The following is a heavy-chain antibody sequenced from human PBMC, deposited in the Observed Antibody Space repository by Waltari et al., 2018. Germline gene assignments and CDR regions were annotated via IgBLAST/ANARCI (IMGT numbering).Heavy chain of an antibody. CDR3: ARGVPKNDVWSGYLSPLFDY. CDR2: IYWDDEK. D-gene: IGHD3-3*01. J-gene: IGHJ4*02. CDR1: GFSLRSSGVG. V-gene: IGHV2-5*02. Sequence: QITLKESGPTLVKPTQTLTLTCTFSGFSLRSSGVGVGWIRQPPGKALEWLTLIYWDDEKRYSPSLKTRLTITKDTSKNQVVLTMTNMDPVDTGTYYCARGVPKNDVWSGYLSPLFDYWGQGTLVSVSS.